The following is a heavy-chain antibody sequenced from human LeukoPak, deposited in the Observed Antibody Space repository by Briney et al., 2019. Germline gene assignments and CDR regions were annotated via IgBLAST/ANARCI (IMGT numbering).Heavy chain of an antibody. Sequence: GASVKVSCKASGGTFSSYAISRVRQAPGQGLEWMGRIIPIFGTANYAQKFQGRVTITTDESTSTAYMELSSLRSEDTAVYYCARDMYYDSSGYYSRLFDYWGQGTLVTVSS. CDR2: IIPIFGTA. J-gene: IGHJ4*02. V-gene: IGHV1-69*05. CDR3: ARDMYYDSSGYYSRLFDY. D-gene: IGHD3-22*01. CDR1: GGTFSSYA.